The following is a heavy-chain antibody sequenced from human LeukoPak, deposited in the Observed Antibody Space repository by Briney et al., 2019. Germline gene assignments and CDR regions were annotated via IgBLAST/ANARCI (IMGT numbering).Heavy chain of an antibody. J-gene: IGHJ4*02. CDR1: GFTFSSYS. CDR3: ARDHLRYFDWFVVDY. CDR2: ISSSSSTI. Sequence: PGGSLRLSCAASGFTFSSYSMNWVRQAPGKGLEWVSYISSSSSTIYYADSAKGRFTISRDNAKNSLYLQMNSLRAEDTAVYYCARDHLRYFDWFVVDYWGQGTLVTVSS. V-gene: IGHV3-48*01. D-gene: IGHD3-9*01.